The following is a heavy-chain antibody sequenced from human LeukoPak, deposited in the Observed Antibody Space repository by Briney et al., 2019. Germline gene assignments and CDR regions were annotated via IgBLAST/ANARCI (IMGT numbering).Heavy chain of an antibody. V-gene: IGHV3-30*18. CDR3: AKEGTPHSSTWYDS. J-gene: IGHJ5*01. CDR2: IAYDGSSQ. CDR1: GFTFSNYG. Sequence: PGRSLRLSCATSGFTFSNYGMHWVRQARGKGLEGGAVIAYDGSSQYYVYSVKGRFIISRDNSKNTLYLQMNSLSGEDAAMYYCAKEGTPHSSTWYDSWGQGTLVTVSS. D-gene: IGHD6-19*01.